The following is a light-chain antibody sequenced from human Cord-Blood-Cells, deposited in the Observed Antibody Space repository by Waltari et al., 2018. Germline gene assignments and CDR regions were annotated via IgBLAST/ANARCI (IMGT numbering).Light chain of an antibody. J-gene: IGLJ2*01. CDR1: SSDVGGYNY. CDR3: SSYTSSSTVV. Sequence: QSALTQPASVSGSPGQSITISCTGTSSDVGGYNYVSWYQQHPGNAPKLMIYDVSNRPSGVSNRFSGSKSGNTASRTISGLQAEDEADYYCSSYTSSSTVVFGGGTKLTVL. CDR2: DVS. V-gene: IGLV2-14*01.